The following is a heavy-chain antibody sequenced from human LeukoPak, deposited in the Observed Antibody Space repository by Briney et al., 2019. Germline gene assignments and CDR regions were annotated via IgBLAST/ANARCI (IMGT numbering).Heavy chain of an antibody. CDR3: ARAPTPFYYDSSAYYSDF. J-gene: IGHJ4*02. CDR1: GYTFTNFD. CDR2: MNPYTGKT. V-gene: IGHV1-8*03. Sequence: ASVKVSCKTSGYTFTNFDINWVRQATGQGLEWLGWMNPYTGKTGYAQKFQGRVTFTGDTSIRTAYMEVSRLTSEDTAVYYCARAPTPFYYDSSAYYSDFWGQGTLVTVSS. D-gene: IGHD6-25*01.